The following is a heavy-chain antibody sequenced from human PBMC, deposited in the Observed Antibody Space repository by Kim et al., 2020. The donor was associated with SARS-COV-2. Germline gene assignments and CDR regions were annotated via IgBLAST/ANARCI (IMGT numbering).Heavy chain of an antibody. CDR3: AKDYFGRAVVGTFDY. CDR2: ISGSGGST. D-gene: IGHD2-15*01. J-gene: IGHJ4*02. V-gene: IGHV3-23*01. Sequence: GGSLRLSCAASGFTFSSYAMSWVRQAPGKGLEWVSAISGSGGSTYYADSVKGRFTISRDNSKNTLYLQMNSLRAEDTAGYYCAKDYFGRAVVGTFDYWGQGTLVTVSS. CDR1: GFTFSSYA.